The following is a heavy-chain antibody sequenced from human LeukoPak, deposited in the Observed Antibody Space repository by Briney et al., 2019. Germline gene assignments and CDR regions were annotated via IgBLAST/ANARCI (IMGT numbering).Heavy chain of an antibody. CDR3: AALPGAHYDFWSGPSRGYYYYMDV. J-gene: IGHJ6*03. D-gene: IGHD3-3*01. CDR1: GFTFTSSA. V-gene: IGHV1-58*02. CDR2: IVVGSGNT. Sequence: GASVKVSCKASGFTFTSSAMQWVRQARGQRLEWIGWIVVGSGNTNYAQKFQERVTITRDMSTSTAHMELSSLRSEDTAVYYCAALPGAHYDFWSGPSRGYYYYMDVWGKGTTVTVSS.